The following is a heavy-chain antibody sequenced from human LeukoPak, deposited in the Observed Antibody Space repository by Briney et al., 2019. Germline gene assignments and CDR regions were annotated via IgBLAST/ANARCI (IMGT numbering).Heavy chain of an antibody. V-gene: IGHV3-48*04. J-gene: IGHJ4*02. CDR3: ARAFTGVVLDY. D-gene: IGHD3-10*01. Sequence: GGSLRLSCAASGFTFSNYAMNWVRQAPGKGLEWVSYISSSSSTIYYADSVKGRFTISRDNAKNSLYLQMNSLRAEDTAVYYCARAFTGVVLDYWGQGTLVTVSS. CDR2: ISSSSSTI. CDR1: GFTFSNYA.